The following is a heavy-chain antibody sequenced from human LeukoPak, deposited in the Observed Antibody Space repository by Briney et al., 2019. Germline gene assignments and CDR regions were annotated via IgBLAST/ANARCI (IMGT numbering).Heavy chain of an antibody. J-gene: IGHJ4*02. V-gene: IGHV1-18*01. CDR3: ARERGSSSWFYDY. CDR1: GCTFTSYG. Sequence: KGSGCTFTSYGISWVRQAPVQGLEWMGWISAYNGNTNYAQKLQGRVTMTTDTSTSTAYMELRSLRSDDTAVYYCARERGSSSWFYDYWGQGTLVTVSS. CDR2: ISAYNGNT. D-gene: IGHD6-13*01.